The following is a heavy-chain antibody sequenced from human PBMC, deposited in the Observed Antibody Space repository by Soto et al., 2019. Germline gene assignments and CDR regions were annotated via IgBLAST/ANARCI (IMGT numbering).Heavy chain of an antibody. CDR1: GFTFSSYA. V-gene: IGHV3-23*01. Sequence: FLRLSCAASGFTFSSYAMSWVRQAPGKGLEWVSAISGSGGSTYYADSVKGRFTISRDNSKNTLYLQMNSLRAEDTAVYYCAKVGITMIVVVITPKYYFDYWGQGTLVTVSS. CDR3: AKVGITMIVVVITPKYYFDY. J-gene: IGHJ4*02. D-gene: IGHD3-22*01. CDR2: ISGSGGST.